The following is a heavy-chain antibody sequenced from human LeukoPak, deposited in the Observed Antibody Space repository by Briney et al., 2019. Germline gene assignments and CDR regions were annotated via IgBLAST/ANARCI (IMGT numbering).Heavy chain of an antibody. D-gene: IGHD2-2*01. V-gene: IGHV3-23*01. CDR3: AKANHLYCSSTNCYVDY. CDR2: ISGSGGST. J-gene: IGHJ4*02. Sequence: GGSLRLSCAASGFTFSSYAVSWLRQAPGKGLEWVSAISGSGGSTYYADSVKGRFTISRDNYKNTLYLQMNSLRAEDTAVYYCAKANHLYCSSTNCYVDYWGQGTLVTVSS. CDR1: GFTFSSYA.